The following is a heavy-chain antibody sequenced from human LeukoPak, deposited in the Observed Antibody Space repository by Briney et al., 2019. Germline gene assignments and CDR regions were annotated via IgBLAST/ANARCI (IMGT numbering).Heavy chain of an antibody. V-gene: IGHV3-49*04. CDR1: GFTFGDYA. D-gene: IGHD2-2*01. CDR2: IRSNAYGGTT. CDR3: TRDRRRCSSTSCYLGFDY. Sequence: GGSLRLSCTASGFTFGDYAMSWVRQAPGKGLEWVGFIRSNAYGGTTEYAASVKGRFTISRDDSKSIAYPQMNSLKTEDTAVYYCTRDRRRCSSTSCYLGFDYWGQGTLVTVSS. J-gene: IGHJ4*02.